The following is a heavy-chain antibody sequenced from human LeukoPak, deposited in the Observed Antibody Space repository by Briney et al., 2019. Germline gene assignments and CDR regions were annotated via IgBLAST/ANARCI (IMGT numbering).Heavy chain of an antibody. D-gene: IGHD1-14*01. Sequence: GGSLRLSCAASGLTFSSCGFNWVRQAPGKGLEWVSSIGPTGTDRYYADSVRGRFTISRDNAKNSMYLQMDSLRDEDTAVYYCATETIGRHYDYWGQGTLVTVSS. V-gene: IGHV3-21*01. CDR3: ATETIGRHYDY. CDR2: IGPTGTDR. CDR1: GLTFSSCG. J-gene: IGHJ4*02.